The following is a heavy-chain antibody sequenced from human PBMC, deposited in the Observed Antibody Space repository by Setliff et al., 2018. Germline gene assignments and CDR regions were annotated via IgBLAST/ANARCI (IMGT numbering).Heavy chain of an antibody. J-gene: IGHJ5*01. D-gene: IGHD1-26*01. CDR3: ASRRTGPGGWFDY. CDR2: IYYSGTT. V-gene: IGHV4-39*01. CDR1: GGSVSSSSYY. Sequence: ETLSRTCTVSGGSVSSSSYYWGWIRQPPGKGLEWIGTIYYSGTTYYSPSLKSRVTISVDTSKNQFSLKLTSVTAADTAIYYCASRRTGPGGWFDYWGQGTLVTVSS.